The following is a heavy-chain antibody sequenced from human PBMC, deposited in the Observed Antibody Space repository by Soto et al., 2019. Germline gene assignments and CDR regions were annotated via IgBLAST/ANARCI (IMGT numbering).Heavy chain of an antibody. D-gene: IGHD3-22*01. J-gene: IGHJ4*02. Sequence: QITLKESGPTLVKPTQTLTLTCTFSGFSLSTSGVGVGWIRQSPGKALEWLALIFWDNDNRYSPSLRSRLTITKDASKQQVVLTMTNMDPVDTATYYCARLYYYDSSGYLRPFDYWGQGTLISVSS. V-gene: IGHV2-5*02. CDR3: ARLYYYDSSGYLRPFDY. CDR1: GFSLSTSGVG. CDR2: IFWDNDN.